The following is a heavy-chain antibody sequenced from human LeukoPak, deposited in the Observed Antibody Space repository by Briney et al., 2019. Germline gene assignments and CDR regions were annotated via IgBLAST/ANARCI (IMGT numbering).Heavy chain of an antibody. V-gene: IGHV3-33*06. CDR2: IWYDGSNK. J-gene: IGHJ4*02. Sequence: GGSLRLSCAASGFTFSNYGMHWVRQAPGKGLEWVAVIWYDGSNKYYVDSVKGRFTISRDNSKNTVYLQMNSLRAEDTALYFCAKGTYCSVGSCYSASWGQGTLVTVSS. CDR3: AKGTYCSVGSCYSAS. CDR1: GFTFSNYG. D-gene: IGHD2-15*01.